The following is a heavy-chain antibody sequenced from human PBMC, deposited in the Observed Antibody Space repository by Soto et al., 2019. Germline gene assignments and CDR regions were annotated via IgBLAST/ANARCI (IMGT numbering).Heavy chain of an antibody. CDR3: ARAGAAPYYYYGMDV. J-gene: IGHJ6*02. CDR2: ISTYNGDT. Sequence: QVQLVQSGAEVRKPGASVKVSCKASGYTFSTSGMSWLRQAPGQGLEWMGWISTYNGDTNDAQKFQTRVTLTSDTSPSTAYMGLRRLGSDDTAVYYCARAGAAPYYYYGMDVWGQGTRVTVSS. CDR1: GYTFSTSG. D-gene: IGHD2-15*01. V-gene: IGHV1-18*01.